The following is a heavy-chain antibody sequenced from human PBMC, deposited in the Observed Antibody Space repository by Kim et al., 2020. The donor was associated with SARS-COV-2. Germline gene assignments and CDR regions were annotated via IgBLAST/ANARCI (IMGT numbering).Heavy chain of an antibody. CDR3: ARGTYCGGDCYSSWFDP. V-gene: IGHV3-30-3*01. D-gene: IGHD2-21*02. J-gene: IGHJ5*02. CDR2: ISYDGSNK. Sequence: GGSLRLSCAASGFTFSSYAMHWVRQAPGKGLEWVAVISYDGSNKYYADSVKGRFTISRDNSKNTLYLQMNSLRAEDTAVYYCARGTYCGGDCYSSWFDPWGQGTLVTVSS. CDR1: GFTFSSYA.